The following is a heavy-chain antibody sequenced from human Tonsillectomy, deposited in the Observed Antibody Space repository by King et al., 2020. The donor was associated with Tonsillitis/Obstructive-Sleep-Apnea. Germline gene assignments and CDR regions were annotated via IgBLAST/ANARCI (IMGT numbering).Heavy chain of an antibody. CDR2: IYPGDSDT. CDR1: GYSFTNYW. CDR3: ARHDTLGNLGGYYYMDV. D-gene: IGHD1-26*01. V-gene: IGHV5-51*01. Sequence: DVQLVESEAEVKKSGESLKISCKGSGYSFTNYWIGWVRQMPGKGLEWMGIIYPGDSDTTYSPSFQGQVTISADKSITPAYLQWSSLKASDTAIYYCARHDTLGNLGGYYYMDVWGKGTTVTVSS. J-gene: IGHJ6*03.